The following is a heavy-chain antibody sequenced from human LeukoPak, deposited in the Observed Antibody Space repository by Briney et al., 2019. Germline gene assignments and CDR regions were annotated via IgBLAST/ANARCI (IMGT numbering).Heavy chain of an antibody. V-gene: IGHV3-74*01. J-gene: IGHJ6*03. CDR2: IRTDGSIT. CDR3: ARDAARFSMVRGVFRESRKYYYYYMDV. D-gene: IGHD3-10*01. CDR1: GFSFSVYW. Sequence: GGSLRLSCAASGFSFSVYWMHWVRQAPGKGPVWVSRIRTDGSITDYADFVKGRFTISRDNAKNSLYLQMNSLRAEDTAVYYCARDAARFSMVRGVFRESRKYYYYYMDVWGKGTTVTISS.